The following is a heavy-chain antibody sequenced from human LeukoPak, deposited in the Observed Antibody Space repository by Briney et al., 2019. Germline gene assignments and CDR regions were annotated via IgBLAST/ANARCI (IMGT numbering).Heavy chain of an antibody. V-gene: IGHV3-48*03. CDR3: ARKYGSGSYYYMDV. CDR1: GFTFSSYE. CDR2: ISSSGSTI. D-gene: IGHD3-10*01. Sequence: GGSLRLSCAASGFTFSSYEMNWVRQAPGKGLEWVSYISSSGSTIYYADSVKGRFTISRDNAKNSLYLQMNSLRAEDTAVYYCARKYGSGSYYYMDVWGKGTTVTVSS. J-gene: IGHJ6*03.